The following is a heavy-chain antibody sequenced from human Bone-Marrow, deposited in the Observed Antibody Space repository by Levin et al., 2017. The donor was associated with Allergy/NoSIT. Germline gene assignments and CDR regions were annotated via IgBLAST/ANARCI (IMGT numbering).Heavy chain of an antibody. CDR1: GFSLSTSGVS. V-gene: IGHV2-5*01. D-gene: IGHD2-2*01. CDR2: IYGNDDK. CDR3: AHSQEGHCSSTSCLNWFDP. J-gene: IGHJ5*02. Sequence: SGPTLVKPTQTLTLTCTFSGFSLSTSGVSVGWIRQPPGKALEWLALIYGNDDKRYSPSLKSRLTITKDTSKNQVVLTMTNMDPVDTGTYYCAHSQEGHCSSTSCLNWFDPWGQGTLVTVSS.